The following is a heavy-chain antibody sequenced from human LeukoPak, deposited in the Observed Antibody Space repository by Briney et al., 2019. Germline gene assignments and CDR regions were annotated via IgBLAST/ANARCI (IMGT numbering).Heavy chain of an antibody. CDR1: GFAFSSYW. V-gene: IGHV3-74*01. J-gene: IGHJ4*02. CDR3: ARDGPCINGLCYTDFDY. Sequence: GGSLRLSCGASGFAFSSYWMNWVRQAPGKGLVWVSGINSDGSIINYADSVKGRFTISRDNAKNTLHLQMNSLRAEDTAVYYCARDGPCINGLCYTDFDYWGQGTLVTVSS. CDR2: INSDGSII. D-gene: IGHD2-8*01.